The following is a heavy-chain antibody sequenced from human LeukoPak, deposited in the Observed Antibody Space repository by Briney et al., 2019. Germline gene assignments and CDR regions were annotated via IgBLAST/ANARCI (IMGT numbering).Heavy chain of an antibody. CDR1: GYSISSGYY. Sequence: SETLPLTCAVSGYSISSGYYWGWIRQPPGKGLEWIGSIYHSGSTYYNPSLKSRVTISVDTSKNQFSLKLSSVTAADTAVYYCARRYCSSTSCQIDYWGQGTLVTVSS. CDR3: ARRYCSSTSCQIDY. V-gene: IGHV4-38-2*01. J-gene: IGHJ4*02. CDR2: IYHSGST. D-gene: IGHD2-2*01.